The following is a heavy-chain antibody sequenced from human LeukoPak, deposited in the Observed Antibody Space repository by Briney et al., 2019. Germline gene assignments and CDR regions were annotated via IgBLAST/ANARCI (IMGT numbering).Heavy chain of an antibody. CDR2: INPSGGST. V-gene: IGHV1-46*01. Sequence: ASVKVSCKASGYTFTTYYVHWVRQAPGQGLEWMGIINPSGGSTTYAQKFRGRLTMTRDMSTSTVYMELSSLRSEDTAVYYCARVVTPRYCSSPSCYWKGWFDPWGQGTLVTVSS. D-gene: IGHD2-2*01. J-gene: IGHJ5*02. CDR3: ARVVTPRYCSSPSCYWKGWFDP. CDR1: GYTFTTYY.